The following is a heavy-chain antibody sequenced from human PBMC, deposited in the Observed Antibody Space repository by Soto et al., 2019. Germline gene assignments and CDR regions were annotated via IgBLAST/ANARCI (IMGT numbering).Heavy chain of an antibody. CDR2: ISSSSSYT. D-gene: IGHD3-10*01. CDR3: ARLMSQSMVRGGRNGFDP. V-gene: IGHV3-11*06. Sequence: WGSLRLPWSAPWFTLIDFYNSWVRQAPGKGLGWVSYISSSSSYTNYADSVKGRFTISRDNAKNSLYLQMNSLRAEDTAVYYCARLMSQSMVRGGRNGFDPWGQGTLDTVSS. CDR1: WFTLIDFY. J-gene: IGHJ5*02.